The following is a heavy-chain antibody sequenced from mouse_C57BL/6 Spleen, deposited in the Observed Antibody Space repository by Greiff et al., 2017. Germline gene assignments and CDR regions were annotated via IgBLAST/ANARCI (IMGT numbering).Heavy chain of an antibody. V-gene: IGHV5-17*01. CDR2: ISSGSSTI. Sequence: EVMLVESGGGLVKPGGSLKLSCAASGFTFSDYGMHWVRQAPEKGLEWVAYISSGSSTIYYADTVKGRFTISRDNAKNTLFLQMTSLRSEDTAMYYFSKKVSYDYAGLYFDVWGTGTSVTVSS. CDR3: SKKVSYDYAGLYFDV. CDR1: GFTFSDYG. J-gene: IGHJ1*03. D-gene: IGHD2-4*01.